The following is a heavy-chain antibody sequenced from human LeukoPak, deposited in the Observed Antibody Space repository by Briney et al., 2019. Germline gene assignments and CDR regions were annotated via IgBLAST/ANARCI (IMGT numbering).Heavy chain of an antibody. CDR3: AKAGFTVAYFDY. CDR1: GFTFSNYG. J-gene: IGHJ4*02. CDR2: IWYDGSNK. D-gene: IGHD4-23*01. Sequence: GRSLRLSYAASGFTFSNYGMHWVRQAPGKGLEWVAVIWYDGSNKYYVDSVKGRFTISRDNSKNTLYLQMNSLRAEDTAVYYCAKAGFTVAYFDYWGQGTLVTVSS. V-gene: IGHV3-33*06.